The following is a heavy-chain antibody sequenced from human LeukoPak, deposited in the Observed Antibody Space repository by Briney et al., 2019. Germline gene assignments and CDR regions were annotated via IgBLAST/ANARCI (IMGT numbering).Heavy chain of an antibody. V-gene: IGHV3-15*01. CDR2: IKSKTDGGTT. D-gene: IGHD6-25*01. CDR3: TTGFSSGRFDY. Sequence: GGSLRLSCAASGFTFSNAWMSWVRQAPGKGLVWVGRIKSKTDGGTTDYAAPVKGRFTISRDDSKNTLYLQMNSLKTEDTAVYYCTTGFSSGRFDYWGQGTLVTVSS. CDR1: GFTFSNAW. J-gene: IGHJ4*02.